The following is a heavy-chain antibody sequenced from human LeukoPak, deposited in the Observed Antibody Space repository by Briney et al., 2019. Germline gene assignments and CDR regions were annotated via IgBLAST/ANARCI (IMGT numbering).Heavy chain of an antibody. J-gene: IGHJ3*02. CDR1: GGSFSSGSYY. CDR2: FYSNWNT. CDR3: ASGVDYSSSWYGAFDI. D-gene: IGHD6-13*01. V-gene: IGHV4-61*10. Sequence: SETLSLTCTVSGGSFSSGSYYWNWIRQPAGKGLEWIGRFYSNWNTNYNPSLKSRVTISVDTSKNQFSLKLSSVTAADTAVYYCASGVDYSSSWYGAFDIWGQGTMVTVSS.